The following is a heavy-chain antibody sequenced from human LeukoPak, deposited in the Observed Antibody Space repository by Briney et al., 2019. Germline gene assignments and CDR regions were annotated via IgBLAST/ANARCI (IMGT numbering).Heavy chain of an antibody. CDR3: ARMIAAAGTNWFDP. J-gene: IGHJ5*02. Sequence: SETLSLTCTVSGSSISSSSYYWGWIRQPPGKGLEWIGSIYYSGSTYYNPSLKSRVTISVDTSKNQFSLKLSSVTAADTAVYYCARMIAAAGTNWFDPWGQGTLVTVSS. CDR2: IYYSGST. CDR1: GSSISSSSYY. V-gene: IGHV4-39*01. D-gene: IGHD6-13*01.